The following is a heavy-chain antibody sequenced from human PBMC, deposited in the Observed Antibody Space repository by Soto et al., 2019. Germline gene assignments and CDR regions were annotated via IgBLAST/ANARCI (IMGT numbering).Heavy chain of an antibody. Sequence: VGSLRLSCAASGFTFSSYAMNWVRQAPGKGLEWVSVISGSGGSTYYADSVKGRFTISRDNSKNTLYLQMNSPRAEDTAVYYCARRGPGTYFDYWGQGSLVTVSS. V-gene: IGHV3-23*01. CDR3: ARRGPGTYFDY. D-gene: IGHD6-13*01. CDR1: GFTFSSYA. J-gene: IGHJ4*02. CDR2: ISGSGGST.